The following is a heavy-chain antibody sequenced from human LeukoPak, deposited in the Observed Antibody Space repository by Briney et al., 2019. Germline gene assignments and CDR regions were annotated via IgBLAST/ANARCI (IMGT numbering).Heavy chain of an antibody. CDR3: ARHGAGGDYDAFDI. CDR2: IYYSGST. J-gene: IGHJ3*02. CDR1: GGSISSYY. D-gene: IGHD4-17*01. Sequence: SETLSLTCTVSGGSISSYYWSWIRQPPGKGLEWIGSIYYSGSTYYNPSLKSRVTISVDTSKNQFSLKLSSVTAADTAVYYCARHGAGGDYDAFDIWGQGTMVTVSS. V-gene: IGHV4-59*05.